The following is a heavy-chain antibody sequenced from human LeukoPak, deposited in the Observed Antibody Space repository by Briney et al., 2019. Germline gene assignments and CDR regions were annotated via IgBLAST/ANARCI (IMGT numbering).Heavy chain of an antibody. CDR3: ARSWYEGAFDY. CDR2: ISSDSSYI. D-gene: IGHD6-13*01. J-gene: IGHJ4*02. V-gene: IGHV3-21*01. CDR1: GFNFNTYT. Sequence: GGSLRLSCAASGFNFNTYTMNWVRQAPGKGLEWVSSISSDSSYIYYADAVHGRFTVSRDNAKDTLFLQMNSLRAEDTAVYYCARSWYEGAFDYWGQGTLVTVSS.